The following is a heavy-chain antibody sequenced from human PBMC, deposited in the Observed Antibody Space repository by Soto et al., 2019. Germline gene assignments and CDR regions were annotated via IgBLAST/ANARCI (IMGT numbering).Heavy chain of an antibody. CDR1: GGSISSSSYY. J-gene: IGHJ3*02. D-gene: IGHD2-15*01. V-gene: IGHV4-39*07. CDR3: ARAMVVDAMSNAFDI. Sequence: PSETLSLTCTVSGGSISSSSYYWGWIRQPPGKGLEWIGSIYYSGSTYYNPSLKSRVTISVDKSITTAYLQWSSLKASDTAMYYCARAMVVDAMSNAFDIWGQGTMVTVSS. CDR2: IYYSGST.